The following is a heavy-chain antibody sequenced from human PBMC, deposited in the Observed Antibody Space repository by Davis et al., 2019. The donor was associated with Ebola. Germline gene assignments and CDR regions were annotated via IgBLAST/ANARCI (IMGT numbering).Heavy chain of an antibody. CDR1: GFTFINYW. CDR3: SREVRGGFSPMDL. D-gene: IGHD5-18*01. J-gene: IGHJ6*04. V-gene: IGHV3-74*01. Sequence: GESLKIPCAASGFTFINYWMHWVRQAPGKGLEWVSRANSDGSTTGYGDSVKGRFTIPRDNARNTLYLQMNSLRAEDTAVYYCSREVRGGFSPMDLWGTGTTVTVSS. CDR2: ANSDGSTT.